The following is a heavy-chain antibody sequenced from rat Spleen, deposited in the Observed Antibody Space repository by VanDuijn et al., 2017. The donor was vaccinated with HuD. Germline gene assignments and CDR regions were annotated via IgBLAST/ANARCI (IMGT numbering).Heavy chain of an antibody. V-gene: IGHV3-3*01. CDR3: ARRGMGPFDY. D-gene: IGHD1-12*02. Sequence: EVQLQESGPGLVKPAQSLSLTCSVTGHSITSSYRWNWIRKFPGNKLEWMGYINSAGTTIYNPSLKSRISITRDTSKNQFFLQLKSVTTEDTATYYCARRGMGPFDYWGQGVMVTVSS. CDR1: GHSITSSYR. J-gene: IGHJ2*01. CDR2: INSAGTT.